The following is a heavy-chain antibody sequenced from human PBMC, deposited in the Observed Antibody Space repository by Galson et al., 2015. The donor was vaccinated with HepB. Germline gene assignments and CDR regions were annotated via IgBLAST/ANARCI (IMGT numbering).Heavy chain of an antibody. J-gene: IGHJ1*01. CDR2: ISYDGINK. Sequence: SLRLSCAASGFTFNNYAINWVRQAPGKGLERVAVISYDGINKWYADSVKGRFTISRDNSKNTVYLQINSLRAEDTAVYFCAVCFSTSCYAAENFRHWGQGTLVTVSS. CDR1: GFTFNNYA. CDR3: AVCFSTSCYAAENFRH. D-gene: IGHD2-2*01. V-gene: IGHV3-30-3*01.